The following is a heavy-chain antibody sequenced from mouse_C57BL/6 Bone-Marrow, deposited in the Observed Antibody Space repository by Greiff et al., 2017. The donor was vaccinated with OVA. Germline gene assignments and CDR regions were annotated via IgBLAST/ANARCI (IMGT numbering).Heavy chain of an antibody. CDR1: GFTFTAYY. V-gene: IGHV7-3*01. CDR2: IRNKANGYTT. D-gene: IGHD1-1*02. J-gene: IGHJ1*03. Sequence: EVMLVVSGGGLVQPGGSLSLSCAASGFTFTAYYLSWVRQPPGKALEWLGFIRNKANGYTTEYSASVKGRFTISRDNSQSILYLQMNALRAEDSATYYCARWWIKCWYFDGWGTGTTVTVSS. CDR3: ARWWIKCWYFDG.